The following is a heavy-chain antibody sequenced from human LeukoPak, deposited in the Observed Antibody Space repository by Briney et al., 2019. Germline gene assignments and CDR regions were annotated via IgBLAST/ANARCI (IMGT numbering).Heavy chain of an antibody. Sequence: SGGSLRLSCAASGFAFSRSWMTWIRQAPGKGLEFVANIKEDGGRENFASSVKGRFTISRDNAKDSLYLQMNNLRVEDTAVYYCARDGGYSAFGYWGQGALVTVSS. V-gene: IGHV3-7*01. D-gene: IGHD1-26*01. CDR3: ARDGGYSAFGY. CDR2: IKEDGGRE. J-gene: IGHJ4*02. CDR1: GFAFSRSW.